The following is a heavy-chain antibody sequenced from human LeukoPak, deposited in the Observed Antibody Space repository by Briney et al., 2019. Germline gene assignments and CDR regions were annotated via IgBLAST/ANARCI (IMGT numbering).Heavy chain of an antibody. CDR1: GFTFSSHA. CDR3: ARGGYDFLYGMDV. Sequence: GGSLRLSCAASGFTFSSHAMHWVRQAPGKGLEWVAVISYDGSNKYYADSVKGRFTISRDKSKNTLYLQMNSLRAEDTAVYYCARGGYDFLYGMDVWGQGTTVTVSS. D-gene: IGHD5-12*01. CDR2: ISYDGSNK. V-gene: IGHV3-30-3*01. J-gene: IGHJ6*02.